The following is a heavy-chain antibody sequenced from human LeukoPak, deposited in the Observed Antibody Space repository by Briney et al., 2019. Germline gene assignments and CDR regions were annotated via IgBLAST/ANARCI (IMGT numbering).Heavy chain of an antibody. CDR1: GFTFSSYA. J-gene: IGHJ3*02. CDR3: ARNTELGYCSSTSCYERSFDI. Sequence: GGSLRLSCAASGFTFSSYAMHWVRQVPGKGLERVAVISYDGSNKYYADSVKGRFTISRDNSKNTLYLQMNSLRAEDTAVYYCARNTELGYCSSTSCYERSFDIWGQGTMVTVSS. CDR2: ISYDGSNK. D-gene: IGHD2-2*01. V-gene: IGHV3-30-3*01.